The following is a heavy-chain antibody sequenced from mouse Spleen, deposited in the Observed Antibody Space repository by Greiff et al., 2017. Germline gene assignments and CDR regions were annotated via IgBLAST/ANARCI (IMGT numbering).Heavy chain of an antibody. Sequence: QVQLQQPGTELVKPGTSVKLSCKASGYTFTSYWMHWVKQRPGQGLEWIGNINPSNDNTNYNEKFKSKATLTVDKSSSTAYMQLSSLTSEDSAVYYCARRDYDGYFDVWGAGTTVTVSS. D-gene: IGHD2-4*01. J-gene: IGHJ1*01. CDR1: GYTFTSYW. CDR3: ARRDYDGYFDV. CDR2: INPSNDNT. V-gene: IGHV1-53*01.